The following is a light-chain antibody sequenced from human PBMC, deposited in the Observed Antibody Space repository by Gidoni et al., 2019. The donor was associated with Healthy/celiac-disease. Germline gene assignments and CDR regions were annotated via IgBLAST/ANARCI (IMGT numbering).Light chain of an antibody. J-gene: IGKJ4*01. CDR1: QSVLYSSNNKNH. CDR2: WSS. CDR3: QQYYSTPLT. Sequence: DIVMTQSPDSLAVSLGERATINCKSCQSVLYSSNNKNHLAWYQQKPGQPPKLLIYWSSTRESGVPDRFSGSGSGTDFTLTISSLQAEDVAVYYCQQYYSTPLTFGGGTKVEIK. V-gene: IGKV4-1*01.